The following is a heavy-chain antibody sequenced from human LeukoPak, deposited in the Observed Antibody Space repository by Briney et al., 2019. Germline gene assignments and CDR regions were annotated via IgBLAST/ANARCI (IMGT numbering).Heavy chain of an antibody. V-gene: IGHV1-2*02. Sequence: GASVKVSCKASGYTFTGYYMHWVRQAPGQGLEWMGWINPNSGGTNYAQKFQGRVTMTRDTSISTAYMELSRLRSDDTAVYYCARDRSGWYPFGAFDIWGQGAMVTVSS. J-gene: IGHJ3*02. CDR2: INPNSGGT. CDR3: ARDRSGWYPFGAFDI. D-gene: IGHD6-19*01. CDR1: GYTFTGYY.